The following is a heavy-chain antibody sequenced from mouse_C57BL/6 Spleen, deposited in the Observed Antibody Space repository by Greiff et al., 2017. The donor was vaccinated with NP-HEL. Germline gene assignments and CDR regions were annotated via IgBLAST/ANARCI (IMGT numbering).Heavy chain of an antibody. CDR1: GYAFTNYL. J-gene: IGHJ4*01. Sequence: VMLVESGAELVRPGTSVKVSCKASGYAFTNYLIEWVKQRPGQGLEWIGVINPGSGGTNYNEKFKGKATLTADKSSSTAYMQLSSLTSEDSAVYFCARGGSYAMDYWGQGTSVTVSS. CDR3: ARGGSYAMDY. CDR2: INPGSGGT. V-gene: IGHV1-54*01.